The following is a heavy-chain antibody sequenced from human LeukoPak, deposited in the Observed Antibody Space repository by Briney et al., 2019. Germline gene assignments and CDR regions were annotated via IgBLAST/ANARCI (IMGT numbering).Heavy chain of an antibody. CDR1: GYNFMTYG. CDR3: SRGIGDHDFWSGYRPHYDY. CDR2: VSSYNGNT. D-gene: IGHD3-3*01. J-gene: IGHJ4*02. Sequence: GASVKVSCKASGYNFMTYGIGWVRQAPGQGLEWMGWVSSYNGNTNYAQNVQGRVNMTTDTSTFTAYMELSSLGSDDTAVYYCSRGIGDHDFWSGYRPHYDYWGQGPLVIVSS. V-gene: IGHV1-18*01.